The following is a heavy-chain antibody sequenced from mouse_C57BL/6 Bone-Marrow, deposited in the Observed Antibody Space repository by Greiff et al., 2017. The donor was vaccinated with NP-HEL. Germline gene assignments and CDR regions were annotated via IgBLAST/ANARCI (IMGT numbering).Heavy chain of an antibody. Sequence: VQLQESGAELVRPGTSVKMSCKASGYTFTNYWIGWAKQRPGHGLEWIGDIYPGGGYTNYNEKFKGKATLTADKSSSTAYMQFSSLTSEDSAIYYCASYDYVSWFPYWGQGTLVTVSA. D-gene: IGHD2-4*01. CDR1: GYTFTNYW. CDR3: ASYDYVSWFPY. CDR2: IYPGGGYT. J-gene: IGHJ3*01. V-gene: IGHV1-63*01.